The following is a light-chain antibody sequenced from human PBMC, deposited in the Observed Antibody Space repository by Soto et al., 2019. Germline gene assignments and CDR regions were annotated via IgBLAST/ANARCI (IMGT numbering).Light chain of an antibody. CDR2: DTT. V-gene: IGLV7-46*01. CDR3: LLSGNGVRV. Sequence: QAVVPQEPSLTVSPGGSGTLTCGSSTGPVTSGHYPYWFQQKPGRAPRTLIYDTTNKYSWTPARFSGSLVGGKAALTLSGAQPEDEADYYRLLSGNGVRVLGGGTKLTVL. CDR1: TGPVTSGHY. J-gene: IGLJ3*02.